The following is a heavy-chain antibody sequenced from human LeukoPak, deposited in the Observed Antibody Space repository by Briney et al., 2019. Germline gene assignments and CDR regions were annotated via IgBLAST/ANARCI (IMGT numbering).Heavy chain of an antibody. D-gene: IGHD3-3*01. V-gene: IGHV4-34*01. CDR3: ARGGHTIFGVVIIPFDY. Sequence: PSETLSLTCAVYGGSFSGYYWSWIRQPPGKGLEWIGEINHSGSTNYNPSLKSRVTISVDTSKNQFSLKLSSVTAADTAVYYCARGGHTIFGVVIIPFDYWGQGTLVTVSS. CDR2: INHSGST. CDR1: GGSFSGYY. J-gene: IGHJ4*02.